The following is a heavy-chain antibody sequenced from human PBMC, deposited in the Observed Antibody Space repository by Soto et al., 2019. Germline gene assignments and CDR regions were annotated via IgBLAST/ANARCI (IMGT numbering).Heavy chain of an antibody. J-gene: IGHJ4*02. CDR3: ARGSPPYSSSSGYYFDY. CDR1: GGSISSSNW. V-gene: IGHV4-4*02. D-gene: IGHD6-6*01. Sequence: PSETLSLTCAVSGGSISSSNWWSWVRQPPGKGLEWIGEIYHSGSTNYNPSLKSRVTISVDKSKNQFSLKLSSVTAADTAVYYCARGSPPYSSSSGYYFDYWGQGTLVTVSS. CDR2: IYHSGST.